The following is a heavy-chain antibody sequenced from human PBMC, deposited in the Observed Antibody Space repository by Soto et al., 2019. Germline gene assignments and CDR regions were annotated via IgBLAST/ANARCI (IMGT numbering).Heavy chain of an antibody. CDR3: ARIIAVAGTGADY. J-gene: IGHJ4*02. Sequence: EVQLVESGGGLVQPGGSLRLSCAASGFTFSSYWMSWVRQAPGKGLEWVANIKQDGSKKYYVDSVKGRFTISRDNAKNSLYLQMNSLRAEDTAVYYCARIIAVAGTGADYWGQGTLVTVSS. D-gene: IGHD6-19*01. CDR2: IKQDGSKK. V-gene: IGHV3-7*01. CDR1: GFTFSSYW.